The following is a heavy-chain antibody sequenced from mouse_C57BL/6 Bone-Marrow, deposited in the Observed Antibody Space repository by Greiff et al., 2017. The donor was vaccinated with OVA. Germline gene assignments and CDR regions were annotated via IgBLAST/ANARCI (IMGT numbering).Heavy chain of an antibody. CDR3: ARRRNYAKDA. Sequence: QVQLQQPGAELVKPGASVKMSCKASGYTFTSYWITWVKQRPGQGLEWIGDIYPGSGSTNYNEKFKSKATLTVDTSSSTAYMQLSSMTSENSAVYYCARRRNYAKDAWGQGTSVTVSS. CDR1: GYTFTSYW. V-gene: IGHV1-55*01. J-gene: IGHJ4*01. CDR2: IYPGSGST.